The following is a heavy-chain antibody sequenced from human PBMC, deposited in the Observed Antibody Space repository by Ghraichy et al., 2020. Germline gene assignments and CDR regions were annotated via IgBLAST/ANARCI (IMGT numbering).Heavy chain of an antibody. V-gene: IGHV3-23*01. CDR3: VKQGFGAFGRAAVSPPV. CDR2: ISGSGGST. J-gene: IGHJ4*02. CDR1: GFTFRTYA. Sequence: GESLNISCAASGFTFRTYAMTWVRQSPGKGLDWVSLISGSGGSTYYADSVRGRFTISRDNFKNIVYLQMNSLRADDTADYYCVKQGFGAFGRAAVSPPVWGPGTQGTVSA. D-gene: IGHD3-10*01.